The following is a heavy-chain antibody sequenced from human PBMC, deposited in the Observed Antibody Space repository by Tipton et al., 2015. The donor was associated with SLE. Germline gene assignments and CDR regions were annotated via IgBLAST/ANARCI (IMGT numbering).Heavy chain of an antibody. D-gene: IGHD2-21*02. J-gene: IGHJ4*02. V-gene: IGHV4-34*01. CDR2: INHSGST. CDR3: ARDPYCGGDCLLFDY. Sequence: LSLTCAVYGGSFSGYYWSWIRQPPGKGLEWIGEINHSGSTNYNPSLKSRVTISVDTSKNQFSLKLSSVTAADTAVYYCARDPYCGGDCLLFDYWGQGTLVTVSS. CDR1: GGSFSGYY.